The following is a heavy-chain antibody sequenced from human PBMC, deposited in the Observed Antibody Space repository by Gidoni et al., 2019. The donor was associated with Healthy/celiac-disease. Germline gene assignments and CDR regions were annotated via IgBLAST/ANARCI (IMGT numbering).Heavy chain of an antibody. CDR3: ARHRDDYGRYFDL. J-gene: IGHJ2*01. CDR1: GGSISSSSYY. V-gene: IGHV4-39*01. D-gene: IGHD4-17*01. CDR2: IYYSGST. Sequence: QLQLQESGPGLVKPSETLSLTCTVSGGSISSSSYYWAWIRQPPGKGLEWIGNIYYSGSTYYNPSLKSRVTISVDTSKNQFSLKLSSVTAADTAVYYCARHRDDYGRYFDLWGRGTLVTVSS.